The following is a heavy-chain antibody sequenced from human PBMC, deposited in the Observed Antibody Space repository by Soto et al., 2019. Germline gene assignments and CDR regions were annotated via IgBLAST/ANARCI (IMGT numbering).Heavy chain of an antibody. D-gene: IGHD1-26*01. J-gene: IGHJ6*02. CDR3: ARAGASGFGMDV. CDR2: IYTSGST. CDR1: GGSIRSYY. V-gene: IGHV4-4*07. Sequence: QVQLQESGPGLVKPSETLSLTCNVSGGSIRSYYWSWVRQPAGKPLEWIGRIYTSGSTNYNPSLKSRVIMSVDTSKNQFSLEVTSVTAADTAVYYCARAGASGFGMDVWGLGTTVTVSS.